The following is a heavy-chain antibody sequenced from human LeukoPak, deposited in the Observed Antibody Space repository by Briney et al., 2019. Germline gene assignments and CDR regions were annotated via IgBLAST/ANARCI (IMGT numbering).Heavy chain of an antibody. J-gene: IGHJ5*02. D-gene: IGHD6-25*01. CDR3: ARGTGGYRFDP. V-gene: IGHV4-59*02. CDR1: EGAVSRYS. Sequence: SEGAVSRYSVNCGRQPTVKKLKYIGYIYGSGRTYYNPSLRSRATISFDTSKNQFSLKLGSVTAADTAVYYCARGTGGYRFDPWGQGALVIVSS. CDR2: IYGSGRT.